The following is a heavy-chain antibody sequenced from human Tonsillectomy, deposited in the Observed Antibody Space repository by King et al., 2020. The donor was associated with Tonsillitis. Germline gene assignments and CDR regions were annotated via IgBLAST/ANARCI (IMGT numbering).Heavy chain of an antibody. CDR3: AKVGVRITNPPRGDFDY. CDR2: ISGSGGST. Sequence: QLLESGGGLVQPGGSLRLSCAASGFTFSSYAMSWVRQAPGKGLEWVSAISGSGGSTYYADSVPGRFTISRDNSKNTLYLQMNSLRAEDTAAYYCAKVGVRITNPPRGDFDYSGQGTPVTVSS. CDR1: GFTFSSYA. V-gene: IGHV3-23*01. D-gene: IGHD1-14*01. J-gene: IGHJ4*02.